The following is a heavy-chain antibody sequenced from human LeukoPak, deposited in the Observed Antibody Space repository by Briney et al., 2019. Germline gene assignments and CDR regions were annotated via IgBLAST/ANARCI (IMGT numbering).Heavy chain of an antibody. CDR2: INEDGGEK. CDR3: ASGPFVVISAPDY. J-gene: IGHJ4*02. CDR1: RFTFSNYW. D-gene: IGHD2-21*01. V-gene: IGHV3-7*01. Sequence: GGSLRLSCAASRFTFSNYWLTWVRQGPGKGLEWVANINEDGGEKNYLGSVKGRFTVSRDNPKNLLYLQMNSPRAENTAMYYCASGPFVVISAPDYWGQGTLVTVSS.